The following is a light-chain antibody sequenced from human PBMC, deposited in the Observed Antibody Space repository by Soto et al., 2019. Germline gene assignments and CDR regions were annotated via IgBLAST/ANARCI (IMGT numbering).Light chain of an antibody. CDR3: QQYHSYWT. CDR1: QSISSY. V-gene: IGKV1-39*01. Sequence: IRVTQSPSSLSASLGDRVTITCRASQSISSYLNWYQQKPGKAPKLLIYAASSLQSGVPQRFSGSGSGTEFTLTISSLQTDDFSTYYCQQYHSYWTFGQGTKVDIK. J-gene: IGKJ1*01. CDR2: AAS.